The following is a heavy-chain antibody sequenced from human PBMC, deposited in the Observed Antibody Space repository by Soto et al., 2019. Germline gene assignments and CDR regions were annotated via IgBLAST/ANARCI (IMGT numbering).Heavy chain of an antibody. Sequence: EVQLLESGGGLVQPGGSLRLSCAASGFTFSSYAMSWVRQAPGKGLEGVSAISGSGGSTYYADSVKGRFTISRDNSKNTLYLQMNSLRAEDTAVYYCAKDSSGWYGIADYWGQGTLVTVSS. CDR2: ISGSGGST. D-gene: IGHD6-19*01. J-gene: IGHJ4*02. CDR3: AKDSSGWYGIADY. CDR1: GFTFSSYA. V-gene: IGHV3-23*01.